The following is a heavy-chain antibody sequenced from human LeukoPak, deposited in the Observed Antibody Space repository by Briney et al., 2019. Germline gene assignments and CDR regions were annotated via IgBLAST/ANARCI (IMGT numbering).Heavy chain of an antibody. Sequence: ASVKVSCKASGGTFSSYAISWVRQAPGQGREWMGGIIPIFGTANYAQKFQGRVTITTDESTSTAYMELSSLRSEDTAVYYCARGDSSGWFHDLDYWGQGTLVTVSS. CDR1: GGTFSSYA. D-gene: IGHD6-19*01. J-gene: IGHJ4*02. CDR3: ARGDSSGWFHDLDY. V-gene: IGHV1-69*05. CDR2: IIPIFGTA.